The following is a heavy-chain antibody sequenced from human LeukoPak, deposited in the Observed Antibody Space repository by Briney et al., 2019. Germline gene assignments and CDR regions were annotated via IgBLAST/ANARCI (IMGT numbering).Heavy chain of an antibody. J-gene: IGHJ4*02. CDR2: ICDSGRTV. Sequence: TGGSLRLSCAASGFTFSDYYMSWLRQAPGKGLEGVAYICDSGRTVYYADSVKGRFTISRDNAKNSVYLQMNNLRAEDTAVYYCARDRLGDYDHSGYYDKWGQGTLVTVSS. CDR3: ARDRLGDYDHSGYYDK. V-gene: IGHV3-11*01. D-gene: IGHD3-22*01. CDR1: GFTFSDYY.